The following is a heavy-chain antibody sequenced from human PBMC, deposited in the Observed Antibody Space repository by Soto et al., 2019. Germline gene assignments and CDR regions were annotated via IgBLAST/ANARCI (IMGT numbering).Heavy chain of an antibody. J-gene: IGHJ6*02. D-gene: IGHD2-15*01. V-gene: IGHV3-33*01. CDR2: IWYDGINK. CDR3: ARDRVQMVDGLDV. Sequence: QVQLVESGGGVVQPGRSLRLSCAASGFTFSNNGMHWVRQAPGKGLVWVAVIWYDGINKYYADSVKGRFIISRDNSKNTVYLQMNSLRADDTAVYYCARDRVQMVDGLDVWGQGTTVTVSS. CDR1: GFTFSNNG.